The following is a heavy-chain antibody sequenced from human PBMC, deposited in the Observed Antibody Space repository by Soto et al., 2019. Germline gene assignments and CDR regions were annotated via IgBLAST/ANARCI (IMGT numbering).Heavy chain of an antibody. V-gene: IGHV1-69*02. CDR3: GAERYYYGEEPQGMDV. Sequence: QVQLVQSGAEVKKPGSSVKVSCKASGGTFSSYTISWVRQAPGQGLEWMGRIIPILGIANYAQKFQGRVTITADKSTXXAYMELSSLRSEDTAVYYCGAERYYYGEEPQGMDVWGQGTTVTVSS. J-gene: IGHJ6*02. D-gene: IGHD3-10*01. CDR2: IIPILGIA. CDR1: GGTFSSYT.